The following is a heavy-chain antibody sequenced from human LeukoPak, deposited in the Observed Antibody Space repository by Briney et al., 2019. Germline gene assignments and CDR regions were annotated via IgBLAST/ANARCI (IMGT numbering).Heavy chain of an antibody. CDR2: ISYDGSNK. J-gene: IGHJ4*02. V-gene: IGHV3-30-3*02. Sequence: GRSLRLSCAASGFTFSSYAMHWVRQAPGKGLEWVVVISYDGSNKYYADSVKGRFTISRDNSKNTLYLQMNSLRAEDTAVYYCAKRANYDNSGHYPFDYWGQGTLVTVSS. CDR1: GFTFSSYA. CDR3: AKRANYDNSGHYPFDY. D-gene: IGHD3-22*01.